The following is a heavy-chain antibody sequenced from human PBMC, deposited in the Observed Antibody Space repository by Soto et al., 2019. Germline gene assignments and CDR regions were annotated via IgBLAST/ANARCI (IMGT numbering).Heavy chain of an antibody. V-gene: IGHV4-39*01. CDR1: GGSISSSTYY. CDR2: IYFGGST. D-gene: IGHD5-18*01. Sequence: QLQLQESGPGLLKPSETLSLSCTVSGGSISSSTYYWGWIRQPPGKGLEWIGSIYFGGSTYHNPSLKSRVTISVDSSKNQFSLRVISVTAADTAVYYCARHSGYNYFYNFDYWGQGTLLSVSS. CDR3: ARHSGYNYFYNFDY. J-gene: IGHJ4*02.